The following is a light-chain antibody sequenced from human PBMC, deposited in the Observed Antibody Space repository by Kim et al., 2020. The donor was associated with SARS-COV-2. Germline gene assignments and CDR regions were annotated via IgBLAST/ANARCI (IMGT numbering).Light chain of an antibody. Sequence: SPGERVTLSCRASQSISSNLAWYQQKPGQAPRLLIYGASTRATGIPARFSGSGSGTEFTLTISSLQSEDFAVYYCHQYNNWPLFTFGPGTRVDIK. CDR2: GAS. CDR3: HQYNNWPLFT. CDR1: QSISSN. J-gene: IGKJ3*01. V-gene: IGKV3-15*01.